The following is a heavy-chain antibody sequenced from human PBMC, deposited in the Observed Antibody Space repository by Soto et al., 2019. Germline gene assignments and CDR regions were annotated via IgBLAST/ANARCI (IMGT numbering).Heavy chain of an antibody. CDR3: VLWQKGDY. CDR1: GFTFSDYY. CDR2: ISTSGSHT. J-gene: IGHJ4*01. D-gene: IGHD2-21*01. V-gene: IGHV3-11*06. Sequence: GGSLRLSCAASGFTFSDYYMSWFRQAPGKGLEWISYISTSGSHTNYTDSVKGRFTISRDNALNTLYLQMNSLRADDTAVYYCVLWQKGDYWGHGALVTVSS.